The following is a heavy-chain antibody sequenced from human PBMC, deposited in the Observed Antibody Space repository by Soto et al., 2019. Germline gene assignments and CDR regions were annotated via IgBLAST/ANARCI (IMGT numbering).Heavy chain of an antibody. D-gene: IGHD3-9*01. CDR2: LSYDGSNK. CDR3: ARDRRGDWAPPHDAFDI. Sequence: GGSLRLSCAASGFTFRSYAMHWVRQAPGKGLEWVAFLSYDGSNKYYADSVKGRFSISRDNPKNTLYLQMNSLRAEDTAVYYCARDRRGDWAPPHDAFDIWGQGTMVTVSS. J-gene: IGHJ3*02. CDR1: GFTFRSYA. V-gene: IGHV3-30-3*01.